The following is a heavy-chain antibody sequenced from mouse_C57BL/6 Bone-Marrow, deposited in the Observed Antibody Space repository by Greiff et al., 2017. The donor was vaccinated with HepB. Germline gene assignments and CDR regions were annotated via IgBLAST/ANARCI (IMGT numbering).Heavy chain of an antibody. CDR1: GYSITSGYY. J-gene: IGHJ3*01. D-gene: IGHD1-1*01. CDR3: ARDGYYGSRPFAY. CDR2: ISYDGSN. Sequence: VQLQQSGPGLVKPSQSLSLTCSVTGYSITSGYYWNWIRQFPGNKLEWMGYISYDGSNNYNPSLKNRISITRDTSKNQFFLKLNSVTTEDTATYYCARDGYYGSRPFAYWGQGTLVTVSA. V-gene: IGHV3-6*01.